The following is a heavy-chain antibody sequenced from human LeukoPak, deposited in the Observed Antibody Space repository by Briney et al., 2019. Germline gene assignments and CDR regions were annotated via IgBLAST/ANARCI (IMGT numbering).Heavy chain of an antibody. Sequence: SETLSLTCTVSGGSISSYYWSWIRQPPGKGLEWIGYIYYSGNPNYNPSLKSRVTISVDTSKNQFSLRLSSVTAADTAVYYCARSYCGGGSCGAFDIWGQGTMVAVSS. CDR1: GGSISSYY. CDR2: IYYSGNP. J-gene: IGHJ3*02. D-gene: IGHD2-15*01. V-gene: IGHV4-59*01. CDR3: ARSYCGGGSCGAFDI.